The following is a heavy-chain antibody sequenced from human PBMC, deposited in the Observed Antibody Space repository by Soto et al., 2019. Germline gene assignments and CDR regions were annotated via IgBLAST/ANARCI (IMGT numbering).Heavy chain of an antibody. V-gene: IGHV4-34*01. Sequence: PSETLSLTCAVYGGSFSGYYWSWIRQPPGEGLEWIGEINHSGSTNYNPSLKSRVTISVDTSKNQFSLKLSSVTAADTAVYYCARGGSEQLVLYYYYGMDVWGQGTTVTVSS. J-gene: IGHJ6*02. CDR2: INHSGST. CDR1: GGSFSGYY. CDR3: ARGGSEQLVLYYYYGMDV. D-gene: IGHD6-6*01.